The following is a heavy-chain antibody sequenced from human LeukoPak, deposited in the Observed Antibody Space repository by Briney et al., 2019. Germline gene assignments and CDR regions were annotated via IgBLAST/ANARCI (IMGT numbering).Heavy chain of an antibody. V-gene: IGHV4-61*02. Sequence: PSETLSLTCTVSGGSISSGPYYWNWFRRPAGKGLEWIGRISTRGSSNYNPSLKSRLTLSIDMSNNQFSLSLNSVTAADTATYYCARDLLRGESGSWFEAFDIWGQGTMVTVSS. CDR1: GGSISSGPYY. D-gene: IGHD6-13*01. CDR3: ARDLLRGESGSWFEAFDI. CDR2: ISTRGSS. J-gene: IGHJ3*02.